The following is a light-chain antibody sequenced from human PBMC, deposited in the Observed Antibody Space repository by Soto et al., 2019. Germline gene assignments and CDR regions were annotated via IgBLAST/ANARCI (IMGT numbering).Light chain of an antibody. Sequence: AILLTRSPSSLSASTGDIVTITCRASQGISSYLAWYQQKPGKAPKLLIYAASTLKSGVPSRFSGSGSGTEFTLTISSLQPDDFATYYCQQYNSYSGAFGQGTKVDIK. CDR3: QQYNSYSGA. V-gene: IGKV1-8*01. CDR2: AAS. CDR1: QGISSY. J-gene: IGKJ1*01.